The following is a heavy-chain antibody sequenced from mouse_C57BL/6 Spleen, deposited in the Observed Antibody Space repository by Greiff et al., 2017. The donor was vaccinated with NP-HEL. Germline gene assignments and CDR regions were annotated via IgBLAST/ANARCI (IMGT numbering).Heavy chain of an antibody. Sequence: EVKLEESGGGLVKPGGSLKLSCAASGFTFSDYGMHWVRQAPEKGLEWVAYISSASSTIYYADTVKGRFTISRDNAKNTLFLQMTSLRSEDTAMYYCARTLSSSLYAMDYWGQGTSVTISS. D-gene: IGHD1-1*01. CDR3: ARTLSSSLYAMDY. J-gene: IGHJ4*01. CDR2: ISSASSTI. V-gene: IGHV5-17*01. CDR1: GFTFSDYG.